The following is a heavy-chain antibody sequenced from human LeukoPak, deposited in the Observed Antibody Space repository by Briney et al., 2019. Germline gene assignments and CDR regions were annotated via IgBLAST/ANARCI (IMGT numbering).Heavy chain of an antibody. Sequence: ASVKVSCKASGGTFSNYAISWVRQAPGQGLEWMGRIIPILGLANYAQKFQGRVTITADKSTSTAYMELSSLRSEDTAVYYCARDPPLYRGDAFDIWGQGTMVTVSS. CDR2: IIPILGLA. CDR3: ARDPPLYRGDAFDI. CDR1: GGTFSNYA. V-gene: IGHV1-69*04. D-gene: IGHD4-11*01. J-gene: IGHJ3*02.